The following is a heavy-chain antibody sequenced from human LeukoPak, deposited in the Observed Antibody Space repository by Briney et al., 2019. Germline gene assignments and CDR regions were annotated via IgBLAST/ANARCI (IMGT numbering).Heavy chain of an antibody. V-gene: IGHV3-23*01. D-gene: IGHD3-10*01. J-gene: IGHJ6*02. Sequence: PGRSLRLSCAASGFTFSNYVMGWVRQAPGKGLEWVSTISGSGGRTYYADSVKGRFTISRDNSKNTLYLQVNSLRAEDTAVYYCAKGLWDYYGSGIMYYTMDVWGQGTTVTVSS. CDR2: ISGSGGRT. CDR1: GFTFSNYV. CDR3: AKGLWDYYGSGIMYYTMDV.